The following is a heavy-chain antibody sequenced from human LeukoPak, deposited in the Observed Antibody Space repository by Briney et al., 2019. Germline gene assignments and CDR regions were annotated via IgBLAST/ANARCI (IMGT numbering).Heavy chain of an antibody. CDR1: GYTLTELS. D-gene: IGHD3-10*01. CDR2: FDPEDGET. J-gene: IGHJ3*02. CDR3: ATRRGLGGAFDI. Sequence: ASVKVSCKVSGYTLTELSMHWVRQAPGKGLEWMGGFDPEDGETIYAQKFQGRVTMTEDTSTDTAYMELSSLRPEDTAVYYCATRRGLGGAFDIWGQGTMVTVSS. V-gene: IGHV1-24*01.